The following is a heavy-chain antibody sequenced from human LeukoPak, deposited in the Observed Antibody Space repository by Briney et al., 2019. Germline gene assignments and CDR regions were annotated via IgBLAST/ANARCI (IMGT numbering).Heavy chain of an antibody. Sequence: GASVKVSCKASGYTFTSYAMHWVRQAPGQRLEWMGWSNAGNGNTKYSQEFQGRVTITTDESTSTAYTELSSLRSEDTAVYYCARAPTYYYGSGSYSYFDYWGQGTLVTVSS. J-gene: IGHJ4*02. CDR1: GYTFTSYA. CDR2: SNAGNGNT. CDR3: ARAPTYYYGSGSYSYFDY. V-gene: IGHV1-3*02. D-gene: IGHD3-10*01.